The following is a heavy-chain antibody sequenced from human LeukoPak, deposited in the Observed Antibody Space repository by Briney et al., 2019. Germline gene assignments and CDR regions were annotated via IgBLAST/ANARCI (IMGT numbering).Heavy chain of an antibody. J-gene: IGHJ6*02. V-gene: IGHV1-2*02. CDR3: ARAGYSSSWYTTSMDV. CDR2: INPNSGGT. Sequence: ASVKVSCKASGYTFTGYYMHWVRQAPGQGLEWMGWINPNSGGTNYAQKFQGRVTMTRDTSISTAYMELSRPRSDDTAVYYCARAGYSSSWYTTSMDVWGQGTTVTVSS. D-gene: IGHD6-13*01. CDR1: GYTFTGYY.